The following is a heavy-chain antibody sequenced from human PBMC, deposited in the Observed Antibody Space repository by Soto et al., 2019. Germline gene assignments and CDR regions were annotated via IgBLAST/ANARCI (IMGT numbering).Heavy chain of an antibody. CDR2: ISAYNGNT. D-gene: IGHD3-3*02. V-gene: IGHV1-18*01. CDR1: GYTXTSYG. J-gene: IGHJ3*02. CDR3: ARAPAISTHDAFDI. Sequence: GXSXKVSCKASGYTXTSYGISLVRQAPGQGLEWMGWISAYNGNTNYAQKLQGRVTMTTDTSTITAYMELRSLRSDDTAVYYCARAPAISTHDAFDIWGQGTMVTVSS.